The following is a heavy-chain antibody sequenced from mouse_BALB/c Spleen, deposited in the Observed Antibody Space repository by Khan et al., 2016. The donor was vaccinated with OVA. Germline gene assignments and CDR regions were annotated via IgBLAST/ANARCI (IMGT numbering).Heavy chain of an antibody. D-gene: IGHD1-1*01. CDR3: ARENYDGSSHDAMDY. Sequence: DLVKPGASVKLSCKASGYTFTSYWINWIKQRPGQGLEWIGRISPGSGTPYYNEMFKGKATLTVDTSSSTAYIQLSSLSSEDSAVYFCARENYDGSSHDAMDYWGQGTSVTVSS. J-gene: IGHJ4*01. V-gene: IGHV1S41*01. CDR1: GYTFTSYW. CDR2: ISPGSGTP.